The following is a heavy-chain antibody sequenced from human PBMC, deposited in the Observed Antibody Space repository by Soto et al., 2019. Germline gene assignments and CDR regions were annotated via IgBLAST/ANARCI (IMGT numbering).Heavy chain of an antibody. CDR3: ARGLGSLTGTTLDYYGMDV. Sequence: SETPSLTCAVYGGSFSGYYWSWIRQPPGKGLEWIGEINHSGSTNYNPSLKSRVTISVDTSKNQFSLKLSSVTAADTAVYYCARGLGSLTGTTLDYYGMDVWGQGNTVTVSS. V-gene: IGHV4-34*01. J-gene: IGHJ6*02. D-gene: IGHD1-20*01. CDR1: GGSFSGYY. CDR2: INHSGST.